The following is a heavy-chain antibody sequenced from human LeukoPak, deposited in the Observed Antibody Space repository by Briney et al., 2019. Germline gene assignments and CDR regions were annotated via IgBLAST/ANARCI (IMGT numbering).Heavy chain of an antibody. CDR2: TKSKTDGSTT. Sequence: GGSLRLSCVASGFTFSNAWMSWVRQAPGKGREWVGRTKSKTDGSTTDYAAPVKGRFTISRDDSKNTLYLQMNSLKTEDTAVYYCTTGTGFDYWGQGTLVTVSS. CDR1: GFTFSNAW. J-gene: IGHJ4*02. V-gene: IGHV3-15*01. D-gene: IGHD1-14*01. CDR3: TTGTGFDY.